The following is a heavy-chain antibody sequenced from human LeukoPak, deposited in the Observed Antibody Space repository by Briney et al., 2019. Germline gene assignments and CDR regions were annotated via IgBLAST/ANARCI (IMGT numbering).Heavy chain of an antibody. CDR3: ARDPDTAMVDFDY. Sequence: AASVKVSCKTSAYTFTDYGVSWVRQAPGQGLEWMGWISTDNGNTNYAQKFQGRVTMTRDTSTSTVYMELSSLRSEDTAVYYCARDPDTAMVDFDYWGQGTLVTVSS. CDR2: ISTDNGNT. J-gene: IGHJ4*02. CDR1: AYTFTDYG. D-gene: IGHD5-18*01. V-gene: IGHV1-18*04.